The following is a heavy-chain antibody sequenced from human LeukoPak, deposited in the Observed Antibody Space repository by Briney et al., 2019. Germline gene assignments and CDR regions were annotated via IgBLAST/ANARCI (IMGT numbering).Heavy chain of an antibody. Sequence: GGSLRLSCAASGFIFNNYWMTWVRQAPGKGLAWVANIKQDGSEKYYVDSVKGRFTISRDNVKNLLSLQMSSLRGGDTAVYFCARVNPLLAPGALDIWGQGTMVAVSS. CDR3: ARVNPLLAPGALDI. V-gene: IGHV3-7*01. CDR1: GFIFNNYW. J-gene: IGHJ3*02. CDR2: IKQDGSEK. D-gene: IGHD2-15*01.